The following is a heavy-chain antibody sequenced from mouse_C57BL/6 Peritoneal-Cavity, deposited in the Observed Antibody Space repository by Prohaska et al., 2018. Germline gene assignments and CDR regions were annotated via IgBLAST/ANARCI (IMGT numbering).Heavy chain of an antibody. V-gene: IGHV1-72*01. J-gene: IGHJ2*01. D-gene: IGHD2-4*01. CDR3: ARTIGLRPYFDY. CDR1: GYTFTSYW. CDR2: IDPNSGGT. Sequence: QVQLQQPGAELVKPGASVKLSCKASGYTFTSYWMHWVKQRPGRGLEWIGRIDPNSGGTKYNEKFKGKATLTVDKPSSTAYMQLSSLTSEYSAVYYCARTIGLRPYFDYWGQGTTLTVSS.